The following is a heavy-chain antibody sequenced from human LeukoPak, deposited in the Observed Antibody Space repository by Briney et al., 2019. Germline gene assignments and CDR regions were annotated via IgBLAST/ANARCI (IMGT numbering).Heavy chain of an antibody. D-gene: IGHD2-8*01. CDR1: AGSISNYY. CDR2: IYYSGRT. J-gene: IGHJ4*02. CDR3: ASAPNGDFFDY. Sequence: KSSETLSPTCTVSAGSISNYYWSWIRQAPGKALEWIGYIYYSGRTNYNPSLKSRVTISEGTSTNQFTLKLSSVTTADTAIYYCASAPNGDFFDYWGQGTLVTVSS. V-gene: IGHV4-59*01.